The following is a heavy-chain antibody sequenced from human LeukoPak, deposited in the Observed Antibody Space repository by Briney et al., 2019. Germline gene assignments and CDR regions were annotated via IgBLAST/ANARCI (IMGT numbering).Heavy chain of an antibody. CDR2: INHSGST. Sequence: PSETLSLTCAVYGGSFSGYYWSWIRQPPGKGLEWIGEINHSGSTNYNPSLKSRVTISVDTSKNQFSLKLSSVTAADTAVYYCARQNLGPAPVKSWGQGTLVTVSS. CDR1: GGSFSGYY. V-gene: IGHV4-34*01. CDR3: ARQNLGPAPVKS. J-gene: IGHJ5*02.